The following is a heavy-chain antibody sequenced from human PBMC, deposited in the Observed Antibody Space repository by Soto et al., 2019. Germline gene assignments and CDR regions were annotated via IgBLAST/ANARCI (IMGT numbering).Heavy chain of an antibody. Sequence: PSETLSLTCTVIGDSVSSNNYYWSWIRQRPGKGLEWIGYIHYSGDSYDNPSLTSRITMSMDVSKNQFSLNLRSVTAADTAIHYCARDVNDSSGSQGFDYWGQGTLVTVSS. CDR2: IHYSGDS. CDR1: GDSVSSNNYY. V-gene: IGHV4-31*03. CDR3: ARDVNDSSGSQGFDY. J-gene: IGHJ4*02. D-gene: IGHD3-22*01.